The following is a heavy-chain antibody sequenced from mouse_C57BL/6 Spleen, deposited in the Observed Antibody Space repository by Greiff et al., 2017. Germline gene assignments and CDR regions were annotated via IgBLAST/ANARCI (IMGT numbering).Heavy chain of an antibody. D-gene: IGHD2-5*01. CDR2: IWSGGST. CDR1: GFSLTSYG. V-gene: IGHV2-2*01. CDR3: ASPYYSNYEGYFDV. Sequence: VMLVESGPGLVQPSQSLSITCTVSGFSLTSYGVHWVRQSPGKGLEWLGVIWSGGSTDYNAAFISRLSISKDNSKSQVFFKMNSLQADDTAIYYCASPYYSNYEGYFDVWGTGTTVTVSS. J-gene: IGHJ1*03.